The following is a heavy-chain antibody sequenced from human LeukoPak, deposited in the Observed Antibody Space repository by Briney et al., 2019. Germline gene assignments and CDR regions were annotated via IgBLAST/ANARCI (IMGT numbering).Heavy chain of an antibody. D-gene: IGHD6-13*01. J-gene: IGHJ6*03. Sequence: ASVKVSCKASGYTFTSYGISWVRQAPGQGLEWMGWISAYNGNTNYAQKLQGRVTMTTDTSTSTAYMELRSLRSDDTSVHYCARQGVTAAENNYFYYYMDFWGKGTTVTVSS. CDR2: ISAYNGNT. V-gene: IGHV1-18*01. CDR1: GYTFTSYG. CDR3: ARQGVTAAENNYFYYYMDF.